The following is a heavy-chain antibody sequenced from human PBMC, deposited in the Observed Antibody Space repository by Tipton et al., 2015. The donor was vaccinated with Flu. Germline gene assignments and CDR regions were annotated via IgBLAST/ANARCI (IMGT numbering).Heavy chain of an antibody. CDR1: GFTVSSNY. CDR2: IFSGAST. J-gene: IGHJ4*02. V-gene: IGHV3-53*01. CDR3: ARVWNSRTGFDY. Sequence: GSLRLSCAASGFTVSSNYMSWVRQAPGRGLEWVSVIFSGASTYYADSVKGRFTISRDNSKNTLYLQMNSLRAEDTAVYYCARVWNSRTGFDYWGQGTLVTVSS. D-gene: IGHD1-1*01.